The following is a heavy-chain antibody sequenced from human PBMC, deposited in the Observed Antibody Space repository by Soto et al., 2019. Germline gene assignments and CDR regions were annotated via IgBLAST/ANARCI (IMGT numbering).Heavy chain of an antibody. CDR3: AKGRGGSGSLTPRVDF. D-gene: IGHD3-10*01. V-gene: IGHV3-23*01. CDR1: GFTFNNYA. Sequence: EVQLLESGGGLVQPGGSLRLSCAASGFTFNNYAMTWVRQAPGKGLEWVSAISGGGATTSYADSVKGRFTVSRDGCKNALYLQMSSLRAEDTALYYCAKGRGGSGSLTPRVDFWGQGTLVTVAS. CDR2: ISGGGATT. J-gene: IGHJ4*02.